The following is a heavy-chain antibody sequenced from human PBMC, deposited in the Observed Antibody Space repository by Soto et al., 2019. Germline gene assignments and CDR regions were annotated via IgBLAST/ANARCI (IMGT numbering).Heavy chain of an antibody. D-gene: IGHD1-26*01. CDR3: TTGVGATRESYYYYGMDV. V-gene: IGHV3-15*07. CDR2: LKSKIDGGTT. J-gene: IGHJ6*02. CDR1: GFIFSNAW. Sequence: GGSLILSCAASGFIFSNAWMNWVRQAPGKGLEWVGRLKSKIDGGTTDYAAPVKGRFTISRDDSKNTLYLQMNSLKTEDTAVYYCTTGVGATRESYYYYGMDVWGQGTTVTVSS.